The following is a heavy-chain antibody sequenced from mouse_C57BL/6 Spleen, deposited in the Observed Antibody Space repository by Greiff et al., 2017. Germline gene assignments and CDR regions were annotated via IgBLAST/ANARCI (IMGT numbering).Heavy chain of an antibody. CDR2: IYPGDGDT. D-gene: IGHD2-5*01. CDR1: GYAFSSSW. CDR3: ARGGLPHSNPYFDY. V-gene: IGHV1-82*01. Sequence: QVQLQQSGPELVKPGASVKISCKASGYAFSSSWMNWVKQRPGKGLEWIGRIYPGDGDTNYNGKFKGKATLTADKASSTAYMQLSSLTSEDSAVYFCARGGLPHSNPYFDYWGQGTTLTVSS. J-gene: IGHJ2*01.